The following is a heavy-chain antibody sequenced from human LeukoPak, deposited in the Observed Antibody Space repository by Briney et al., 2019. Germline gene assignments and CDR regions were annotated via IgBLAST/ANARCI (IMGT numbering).Heavy chain of an antibody. Sequence: GGSLRLSCAASGFTFSSYAMSWVRQAPGKGLEWVSAISGSGGSTYYADSVKGRFTISRDNSKNTLYLQMNSLSAEDTAVYYCAKDGYNWNVNWFDPWGQGTLVTVSS. V-gene: IGHV3-23*01. CDR1: GFTFSSYA. CDR2: ISGSGGST. J-gene: IGHJ5*02. D-gene: IGHD1-20*01. CDR3: AKDGYNWNVNWFDP.